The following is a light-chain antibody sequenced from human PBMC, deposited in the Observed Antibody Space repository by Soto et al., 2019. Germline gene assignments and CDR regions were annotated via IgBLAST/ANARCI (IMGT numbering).Light chain of an antibody. CDR3: QQYHDYWT. CDR1: QSISGW. V-gene: IGKV1-5*01. CDR2: DVS. J-gene: IGKJ1*01. Sequence: IQMTQSPSTLYASIGDRVTITCRASQSISGWLAWYQQKPGKAPKLLISDVSSLESGVPSRFSGSGSGTEFTLTISSLQPDDFAVYYCQQYHDYWTFGPGTKV.